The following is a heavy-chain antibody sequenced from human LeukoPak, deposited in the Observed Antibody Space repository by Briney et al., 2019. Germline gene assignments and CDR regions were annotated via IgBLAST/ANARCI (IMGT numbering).Heavy chain of an antibody. D-gene: IGHD6-19*01. V-gene: IGHV3-23*01. Sequence: GGSLRLSCAASGFTFSIFAMSWVRQAPGRGLEWVSSISGTDDSTYYADSVKGRFTVPRDNSKYTLSLQMDSLRAEDTAVYYCAKRRSAVAGPRYFDYWGQGTLVTVSS. CDR1: GFTFSIFA. CDR3: AKRRSAVAGPRYFDY. CDR2: ISGTDDST. J-gene: IGHJ4*02.